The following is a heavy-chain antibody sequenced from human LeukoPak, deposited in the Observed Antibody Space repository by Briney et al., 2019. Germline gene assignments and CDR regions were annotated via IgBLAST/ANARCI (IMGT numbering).Heavy chain of an antibody. Sequence: GGSLRLSCAGSGFTFGGYGMHWFRQTPGKGLEWVAVIAYDGSRAFYADSVKGRFTISRDNSKNTMSVQMDDRRAEDTAVYYCTRYNNDHFDYWGQGTLVTVSS. CDR1: GFTFGGYG. J-gene: IGHJ4*02. CDR3: TRYNNDHFDY. V-gene: IGHV3-33*01. CDR2: IAYDGSRA. D-gene: IGHD1-14*01.